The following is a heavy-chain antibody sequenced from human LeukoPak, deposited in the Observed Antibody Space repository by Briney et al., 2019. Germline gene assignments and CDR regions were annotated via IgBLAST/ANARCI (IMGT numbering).Heavy chain of an antibody. Sequence: SGTLSLTCAVSGGSISSSNWWSWVRQPPGKGLEWIGEIHHSGSTNYNPSLKSRVTISVDKSKNQFSLKLSSVTAADTAVYYCARSSPIGGYSYNYPIDYWGQGALVIVSS. D-gene: IGHD5-18*01. CDR1: GGSISSSNW. CDR3: ARSSPIGGYSYNYPIDY. V-gene: IGHV4-4*02. CDR2: IHHSGST. J-gene: IGHJ4*02.